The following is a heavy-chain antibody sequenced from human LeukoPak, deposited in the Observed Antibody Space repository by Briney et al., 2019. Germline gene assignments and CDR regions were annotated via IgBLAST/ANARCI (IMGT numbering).Heavy chain of an antibody. J-gene: IGHJ4*02. CDR2: ISWDGDST. CDR3: ATAPYDSIGIFDY. CDR1: GFTFDDYA. D-gene: IGHD3-22*01. Sequence: TGGSLRLSCAASGFTFDDYAMHWVRQAPGKGLECVSLISWDGDSTYYSDSVKGRLTISRDNNKNSLYLQMNSLRTEDTALSYCATAPYDSIGIFDYWGQGTLVTVSS. V-gene: IGHV3-43D*03.